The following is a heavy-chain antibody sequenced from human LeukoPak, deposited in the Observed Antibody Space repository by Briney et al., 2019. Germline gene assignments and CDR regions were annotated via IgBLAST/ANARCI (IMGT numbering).Heavy chain of an antibody. D-gene: IGHD3-22*01. CDR2: ISGSGGST. Sequence: GGSLRLSCAASGFTFSSYAVSWVRQAPGKGLEWVSAISGSGGSTYYADSVKGRFTISRDNSKNTLYLQMNSLRAEDTAVYYCAKVLLPYYYDSSGYYAPNYWGQGTLVTVSS. CDR1: GFTFSSYA. J-gene: IGHJ4*02. CDR3: AKVLLPYYYDSSGYYAPNY. V-gene: IGHV3-23*01.